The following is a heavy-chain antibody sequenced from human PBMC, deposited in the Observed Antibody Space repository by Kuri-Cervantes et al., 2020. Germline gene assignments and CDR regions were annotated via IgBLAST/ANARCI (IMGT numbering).Heavy chain of an antibody. D-gene: IGHD6-13*01. CDR2: ISSSSSYI. V-gene: IGHV3-21*04. CDR3: ARVLAGTTAFDY. J-gene: IGHJ4*02. Sequence: GGSLRLSCAASGFTFSSYSMNWVRQAPGKGLEWVSSISSSSSYIYYADSVKGRFTISRDNAKNSLYLQMNSLRAEDTALYHCARVLAGTTAFDYWGQGTLVTVSS. CDR1: GFTFSSYS.